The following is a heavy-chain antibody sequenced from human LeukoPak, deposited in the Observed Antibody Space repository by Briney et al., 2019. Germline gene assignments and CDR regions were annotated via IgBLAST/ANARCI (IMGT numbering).Heavy chain of an antibody. J-gene: IGHJ4*02. CDR1: GYNFVSYG. CDR3: ERAREIDYGDESTRWFRY. Sequence: ASVKVSCKASGYNFVSYGITWLRQAPGQGLELMGWISAYNDYTNYAQRLQRRVTMTTDTSTTTAYMELRSLRSDDTAVYYCERAREIDYGDESTRWFRYWGQGTLVTVSS. D-gene: IGHD4-17*01. CDR2: ISAYNDYT. V-gene: IGHV1-18*01.